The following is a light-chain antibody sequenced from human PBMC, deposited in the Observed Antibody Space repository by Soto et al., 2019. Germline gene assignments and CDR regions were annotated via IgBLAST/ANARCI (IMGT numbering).Light chain of an antibody. CDR1: QDITNY. CDR2: DAS. V-gene: IGKV1-33*01. CDR3: QQYENLPIT. Sequence: DLQMTQSPSSLSASVGDRVIITCQASQDITNYLSWYQQKPGKAPKVLIYDASNLETGVPSRFSGSGSGTHFTFTISSLQSEDIATYFCQQYENLPITFGQGTRLEIK. J-gene: IGKJ5*01.